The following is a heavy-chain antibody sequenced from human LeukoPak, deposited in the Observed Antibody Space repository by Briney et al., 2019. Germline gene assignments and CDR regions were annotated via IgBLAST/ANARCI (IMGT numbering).Heavy chain of an antibody. CDR3: ARLKFYDSTGYSPGHYMDV. V-gene: IGHV4-4*07. J-gene: IGHJ6*03. Sequence: KPSETLSLTCTVSGGPIYSYYWSWIRQTAGKGLEWIGRLYPGVSTNYNPSPKSRVTMSVDTSKNQFALKLSAVTAADTAVYYCARLKFYDSTGYSPGHYMDVWGKGTTVTVSS. CDR1: GGPIYSYY. CDR2: LYPGVST. D-gene: IGHD3-22*01.